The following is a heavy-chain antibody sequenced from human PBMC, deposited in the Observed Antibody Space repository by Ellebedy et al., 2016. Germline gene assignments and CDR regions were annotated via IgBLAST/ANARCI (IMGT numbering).Heavy chain of an antibody. V-gene: IGHV3-66*01. Sequence: GGSLRLSCAASGFTVSSNYMSWVRQAPGKGLEWVSVIYSGGSTYYADSVKGRFTISRDNSKNTLYLQMNSLRAEDTAVYYCARDRDIVVVVAAFYFDYWGQGTLVTVSS. CDR1: GFTVSSNY. CDR3: ARDRDIVVVVAAFYFDY. D-gene: IGHD2-15*01. J-gene: IGHJ4*02. CDR2: IYSGGST.